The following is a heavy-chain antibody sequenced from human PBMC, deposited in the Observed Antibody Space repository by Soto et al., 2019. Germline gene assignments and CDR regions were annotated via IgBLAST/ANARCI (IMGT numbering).Heavy chain of an antibody. CDR3: AAWARSSWFDY. V-gene: IGHV3-7*05. Sequence: GGSLRLSCAGSGFTFSTYWKSWVRQAPGKGLEWVANIKQDGSEKDYADSVEGRFTISRDNAKNSLFLQMNSLRAADTAVYFCAAWARSSWFDYWGQGTLVTVSS. J-gene: IGHJ4*01. D-gene: IGHD6-13*01. CDR2: IKQDGSEK. CDR1: GFTFSTYW.